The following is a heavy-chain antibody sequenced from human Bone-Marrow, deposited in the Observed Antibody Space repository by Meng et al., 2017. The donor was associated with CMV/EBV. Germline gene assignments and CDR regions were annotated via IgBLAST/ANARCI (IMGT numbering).Heavy chain of an antibody. J-gene: IGHJ6*02. CDR3: ARGDYDFWSGYPSLENYYYGMDV. CDR2: ISAYNGNT. Sequence: ASVKVSCKASGYTFTSYGISWVRQAPGQGLEWMGWISAYNGNTNYAQKLQGRVTMTTDTSTSTAYMELRSLRSDDTAVYYCARGDYDFWSGYPSLENYYYGMDVWGQGTTVTVSS. V-gene: IGHV1-18*01. D-gene: IGHD3-3*01. CDR1: GYTFTSYG.